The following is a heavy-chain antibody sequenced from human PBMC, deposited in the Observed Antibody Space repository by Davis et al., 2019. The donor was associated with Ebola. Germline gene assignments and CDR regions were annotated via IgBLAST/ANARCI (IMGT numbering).Heavy chain of an antibody. D-gene: IGHD7-27*01. Sequence: PGGSLRLSCAASGFTFSSYGMHWVRQAPGKGLEWVAVIWYDGTNKYHADSVKGRFTISRDNAKNSLYLQMNSLRDEDTAVYYCATDRNWDFDYWGQGTLVTVSS. V-gene: IGHV3-33*01. CDR2: IWYDGTNK. CDR1: GFTFSSYG. CDR3: ATDRNWDFDY. J-gene: IGHJ4*02.